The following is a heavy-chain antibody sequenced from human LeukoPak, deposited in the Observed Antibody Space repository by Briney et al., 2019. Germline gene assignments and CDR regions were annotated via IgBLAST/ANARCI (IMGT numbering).Heavy chain of an antibody. CDR2: INNDGSTT. V-gene: IGHV3-74*01. D-gene: IGHD3-10*01. J-gene: IGHJ4*02. CDR1: GFPFANTW. Sequence: GGSLRLSCAASGFPFANTWMHWVRQAPGKGLVWVSLINNDGSTTNYADSVKGRFTVSRDNAKNTVYLQMNSLRAEDTAVYYCAIGGTYGSGSWGQGTLVTVSS. CDR3: AIGGTYGSGS.